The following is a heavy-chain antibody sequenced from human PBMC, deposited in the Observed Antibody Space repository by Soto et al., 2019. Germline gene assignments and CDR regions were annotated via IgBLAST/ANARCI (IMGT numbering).Heavy chain of an antibody. CDR1: GFTFSSYA. CDR2: ISGSGGST. CDR3: AKIGAYSSSWLTYYYYGMDV. V-gene: IGHV3-23*01. Sequence: GGSLRLSCAASGFTFSSYAMSWVRQAPGKGLEWVSAISGSGGSTYYADSVKGRFTISRDNSKNTLYLQMNSLRAEDTAVYYCAKIGAYSSSWLTYYYYGMDVWGQGTTVTVSS. D-gene: IGHD6-13*01. J-gene: IGHJ6*02.